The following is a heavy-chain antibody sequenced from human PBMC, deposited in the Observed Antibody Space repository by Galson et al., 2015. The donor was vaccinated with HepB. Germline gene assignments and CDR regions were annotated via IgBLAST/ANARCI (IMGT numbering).Heavy chain of an antibody. Sequence: SLRLSCAASGFTFSSYAMHWVRQAPGKGLEWVAVISYDGCNKYYADSVKGRFTISRDNSKNTLYLQMNSLRAEDTAVYYCARAHELYFDWLLPRNYYYYMDVWGKGTTVTVSS. CDR3: ARAHELYFDWLLPRNYYYYMDV. CDR1: GFTFSSYA. CDR2: ISYDGCNK. D-gene: IGHD3-9*01. J-gene: IGHJ6*03. V-gene: IGHV3-30-3*01.